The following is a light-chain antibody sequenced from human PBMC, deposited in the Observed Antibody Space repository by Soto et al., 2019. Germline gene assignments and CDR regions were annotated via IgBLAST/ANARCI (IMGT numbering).Light chain of an antibody. CDR1: SSDVGGYNY. CDR2: DVN. CDR3: ISYAGSNKPA. J-gene: IGLJ2*01. Sequence: QSALTQPPSASGSPGQSLAISCSGTSSDVGGYNYVSWYQQHPGKAPKLMIYDVNKRPSGVPDRFSGSKSGNTASLTVSGLQAEDEADYYCISYAGSNKPAFGGGTKLTVL. V-gene: IGLV2-8*01.